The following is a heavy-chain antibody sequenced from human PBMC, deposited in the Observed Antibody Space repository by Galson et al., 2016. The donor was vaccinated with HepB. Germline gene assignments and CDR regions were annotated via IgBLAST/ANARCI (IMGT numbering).Heavy chain of an antibody. CDR3: AHGIVRSGEFHYSFDY. J-gene: IGHJ4*02. V-gene: IGHV2-5*02. D-gene: IGHD3-10*01. Sequence: ALVKPTQTLTLTCTFSGFSLSTTGVAVGWVRQPPGKALEWLALIYWDDDKRYSPSLKSRLTITKDTSKNQVVLTMTNMDPVETATYYCAHGIVRSGEFHYSFDYWGQGTLVTVSS. CDR1: GFSLSTTGVA. CDR2: IYWDDDK.